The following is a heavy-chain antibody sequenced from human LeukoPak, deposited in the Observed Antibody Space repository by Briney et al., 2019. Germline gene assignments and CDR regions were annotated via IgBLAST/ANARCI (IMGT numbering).Heavy chain of an antibody. Sequence: PGMSLRLSCAASGFTFSKYGMNWVRQAPGKGLEWVAIIWYDGSNKYFAESVMGRLTISKDKSKNTVYLQMNSLRIEDTAVYHCARAGIGNALDYWGPGTQVTVSS. J-gene: IGHJ4*02. D-gene: IGHD2-2*01. V-gene: IGHV3-33*01. CDR3: ARAGIGNALDY. CDR1: GFTFSKYG. CDR2: IWYDGSNK.